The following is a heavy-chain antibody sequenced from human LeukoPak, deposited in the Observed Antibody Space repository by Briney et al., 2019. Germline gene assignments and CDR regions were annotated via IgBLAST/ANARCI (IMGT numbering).Heavy chain of an antibody. CDR1: GFTFSSYG. J-gene: IGHJ4*02. V-gene: IGHV3-30*18. CDR3: AKSLVGATSFGVLDY. Sequence: GGSLRLSCEASGFTFSSYGMHWVRQAPGKGLEWVAVISYDGNYKDYRDSVKGRFTISRDNSKNTLYLQMNSLRAEDTAVYYCAKSLVGATSFGVLDYWGQGTLVTVSS. D-gene: IGHD1-26*01. CDR2: ISYDGNYK.